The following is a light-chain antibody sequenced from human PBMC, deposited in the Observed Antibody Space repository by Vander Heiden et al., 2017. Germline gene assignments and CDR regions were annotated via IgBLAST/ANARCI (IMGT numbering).Light chain of an antibody. Sequence: AIRMTQSPSSFPASTGDRVTITSRASQGISSYLAWYQQKPGKAPKLLIYAASTLQSGVPPRFSGSGSGTDFTLTISCLQSEDFATYYCQQYYSYPQTFGQGTKVEIK. V-gene: IGKV1-8*01. CDR3: QQYYSYPQT. CDR2: AAS. CDR1: QGISSY. J-gene: IGKJ1*01.